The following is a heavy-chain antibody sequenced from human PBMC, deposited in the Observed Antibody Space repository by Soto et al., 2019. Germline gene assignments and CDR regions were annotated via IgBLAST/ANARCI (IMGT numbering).Heavy chain of an antibody. V-gene: IGHV4-34*01. CDR2: INHGGST. D-gene: IGHD2-15*01. Sequence: QVQLQQWGAGLLKPSETLSLTCAVYGGSFSGFYWSWIRQPPGKGLEWIGEINHGGSTNYNPSLKRRVTISADTSKNQFCLQLSSVTAADTAVYYCVSKLGSCTGGSCNWYFDLWGRGTLVTVSS. CDR3: VSKLGSCTGGSCNWYFDL. J-gene: IGHJ2*01. CDR1: GGSFSGFY.